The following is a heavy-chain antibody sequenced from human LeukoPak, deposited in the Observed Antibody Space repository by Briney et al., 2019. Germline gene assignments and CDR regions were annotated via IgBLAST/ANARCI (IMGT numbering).Heavy chain of an antibody. V-gene: IGHV3-15*01. CDR3: ATGGYYFDY. CDR2: IKSKYDGGTT. Sequence: GGSLRPSCAASGFTFSNAWMNWVRQAPGKGLEWVGRIKSKYDGGTTDYAAPVKGRFTISRDDSKNTVYLQMNSLKTEDTGVYYCATGGYYFDYWGQGTLVTVSS. J-gene: IGHJ4*02. CDR1: GFTFSNAW.